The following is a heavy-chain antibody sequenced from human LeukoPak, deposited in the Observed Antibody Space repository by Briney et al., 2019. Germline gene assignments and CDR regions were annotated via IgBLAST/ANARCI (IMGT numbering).Heavy chain of an antibody. V-gene: IGHV4-39*02. D-gene: IGHD1-26*01. CDR1: GGSIRSGSHY. CDR3: AKREYSGGNLGDL. Sequence: PSETLSLTCTVSGGSIRSGSHYWPWLRQPPGKGLEWIGRIYYRGSTYYIQSLENRVTISIDTSKNHFSLKLSSLSAADTSVYYCAKREYSGGNLGDLWGQGTLVTVS. J-gene: IGHJ4*02. CDR2: IYYRGST.